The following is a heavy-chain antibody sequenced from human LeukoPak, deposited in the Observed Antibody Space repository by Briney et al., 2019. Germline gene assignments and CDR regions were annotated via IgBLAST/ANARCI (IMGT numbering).Heavy chain of an antibody. CDR1: DGSISTYY. Sequence: SETLSLTCTVSDGSISTYYWGWIRQPPGKGLEWIGYISYTGSTNYNPSLKSRVTISVDTSKNQFSLKLSSVTAADTAVYYCARDSGITMVRETGYYYYYGMDVWGQGTTVTVSS. D-gene: IGHD3-10*01. V-gene: IGHV4-59*13. J-gene: IGHJ6*02. CDR3: ARDSGITMVRETGYYYYYGMDV. CDR2: ISYTGST.